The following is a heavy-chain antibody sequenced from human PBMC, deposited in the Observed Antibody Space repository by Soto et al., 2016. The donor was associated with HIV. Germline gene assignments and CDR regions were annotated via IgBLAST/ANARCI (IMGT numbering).Heavy chain of an antibody. CDR3: ARPRDTSGYYYPYYGLDV. J-gene: IGHJ6*02. V-gene: IGHV1-2*02. Sequence: QVQLVQSGAEVKKPGASVKVSCKASGYTFTGYYMHWVRQAPGQGLEWMGWINPNSGGTNYAQKFQGRVTMTRDTSISTAYMELSRLRSDDTAVYYCARPRDTSGYYYPYYGLDVWGQGTTVTVSS. D-gene: IGHD3-22*01. CDR1: GYTFTGYY. CDR2: INPNSGGT.